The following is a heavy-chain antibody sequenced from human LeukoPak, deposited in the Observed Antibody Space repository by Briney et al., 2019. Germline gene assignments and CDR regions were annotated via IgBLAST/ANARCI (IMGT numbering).Heavy chain of an antibody. CDR3: ARASYYDFWSGYYLDY. D-gene: IGHD3-3*01. CDR2: MNPNSGNT. V-gene: IGHV1-8*01. J-gene: IGHJ4*02. Sequence: ASVKVSCKASGYTLTSYDINWVRQATGQGLEWMGWMNPNSGNTGYAQKFQGRVTMTRNTSISTAYMELSSLRSEDTAVYYCARASYYDFWSGYYLDYWGQGTLVTVSS. CDR1: GYTLTSYD.